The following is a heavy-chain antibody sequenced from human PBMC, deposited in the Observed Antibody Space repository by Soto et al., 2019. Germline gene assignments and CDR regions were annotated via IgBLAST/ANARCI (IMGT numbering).Heavy chain of an antibody. CDR1: GFSLSDYW. J-gene: IGHJ4*02. CDR3: ARGRGWLHDY. Sequence: EVQLVESGGGLVQPGGSLRLSCAASGFSLSDYWMNWVRQAPGKGLEWVAIIKQDGSDRYYVDSVKGRFTISRDNAKNSLYLQMSSLRVEDTALYYCARGRGWLHDYWGQGTLLTVSS. D-gene: IGHD6-19*01. CDR2: IKQDGSDR. V-gene: IGHV3-7*01.